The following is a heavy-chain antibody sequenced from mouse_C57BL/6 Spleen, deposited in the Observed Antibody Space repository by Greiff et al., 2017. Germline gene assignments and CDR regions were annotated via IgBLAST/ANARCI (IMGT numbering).Heavy chain of an antibody. V-gene: IGHV1-55*01. J-gene: IGHJ2*01. Sequence: QVQLKQSGAELVKPGASVKMSCKASGYTFTSYWITWVKQRPGQGLEWIGDIYPGSGSTNYNEKFKSKATLTVDTSSSTAYMQLSSLTSEDSAVYYCARKVYYGYYFDYWGQGTTLTVSS. CDR3: ARKVYYGYYFDY. CDR1: GYTFTSYW. D-gene: IGHD1-1*01. CDR2: IYPGSGST.